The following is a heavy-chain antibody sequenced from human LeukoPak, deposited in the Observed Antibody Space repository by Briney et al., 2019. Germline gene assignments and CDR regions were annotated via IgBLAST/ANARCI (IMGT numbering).Heavy chain of an antibody. CDR1: GYTFTGYY. CDR3: ARTDYYDSSGYLNY. V-gene: IGHV1-2*04. Sequence: ASVKVSCKASGYTFTGYYMHWVRQAPGQGLEWMGWINPNSGGTNYAQKFQGWVTMTRDTSISTAYMELSRLRSDDTAVYYCARTDYYDSSGYLNYWGQGNLVTVSS. D-gene: IGHD3-22*01. J-gene: IGHJ4*02. CDR2: INPNSGGT.